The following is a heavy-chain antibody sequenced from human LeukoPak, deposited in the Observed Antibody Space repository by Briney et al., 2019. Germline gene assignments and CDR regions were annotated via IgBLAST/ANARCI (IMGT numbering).Heavy chain of an antibody. D-gene: IGHD5-18*01. J-gene: IGHJ4*02. CDR1: GFTFRRFP. V-gene: IGHV3-23*01. Sequence: GGSLRLSCAASGFTFRRFPMSWVRQAPGKGLEWVSAISESGTGTYYAGSVKGRFTISRDNSKNTLSLQMNSLRAEDTAVYYCAKDIAQGYTYGSIEQDFWGQGTLVTVSS. CDR3: AKDIAQGYTYGSIEQDF. CDR2: ISESGTGT.